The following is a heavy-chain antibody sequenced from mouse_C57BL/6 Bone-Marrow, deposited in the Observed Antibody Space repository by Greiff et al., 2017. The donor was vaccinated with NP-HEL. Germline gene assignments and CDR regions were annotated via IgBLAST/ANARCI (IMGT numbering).Heavy chain of an antibody. D-gene: IGHD3-2*02. CDR3: ARQLRLSFDY. J-gene: IGHJ2*01. V-gene: IGHV1-26*01. CDR1: GYTFTDYY. CDR2: INPNNGGT. Sequence: EVQLQQSGPELVKPGASVKISYKASGYTFTDYYMNWVKQSHGKSLEWIGDINPNNGGTSYNQKFKGKATLTVDKSSSTAYMELRSLTSEDSAVYYCARQLRLSFDYWGQGTTLTVSS.